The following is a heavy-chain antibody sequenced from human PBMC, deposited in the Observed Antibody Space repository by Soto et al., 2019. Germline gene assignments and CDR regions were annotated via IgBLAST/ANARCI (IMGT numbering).Heavy chain of an antibody. CDR3: ARGEADDFWSGTAPWFDP. D-gene: IGHD3-3*01. J-gene: IGHJ5*02. V-gene: IGHV4-30-2*01. CDR1: GGSISSGGYS. Sequence: PSETLSLTCAVSGGSISSGGYSWSWIRQPPGKGLEWIGYIYHSGSTYYNPSLKSRVTISVDRSKNQFSLKLSSVTAADTAVYYCARGEADDFWSGTAPWFDPWGQGTLVTVSS. CDR2: IYHSGST.